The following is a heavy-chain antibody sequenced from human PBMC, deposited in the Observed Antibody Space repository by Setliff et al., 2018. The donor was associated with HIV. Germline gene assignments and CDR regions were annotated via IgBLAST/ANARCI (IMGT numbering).Heavy chain of an antibody. CDR2: INHSGST. CDR3: ARHLRGGSYYFDY. J-gene: IGHJ4*02. CDR1: GGSFSDYY. V-gene: IGHV4-34*01. Sequence: SETLSLTCAVYGGSFSDYYWNWIRQPPGKGLEWIGEINHSGSTNYNPSLKSRVTISLDTSKNQFSLKLSSVTAADTAVYYCARHLRGGSYYFDYWGQGTLVTVSS. D-gene: IGHD1-26*01.